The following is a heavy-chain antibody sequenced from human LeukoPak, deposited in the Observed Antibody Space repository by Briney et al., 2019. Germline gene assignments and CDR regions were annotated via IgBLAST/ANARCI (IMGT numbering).Heavy chain of an antibody. Sequence: PGGSLRLSCAASGFTFSSYAMSWVRQAPGKGLEWVSAISGSGGSTYYADSVKGRFTIPRDNSKNTLYLQMNSLRAEDTAVYYCAKPYYYDSSGSLGYWGQGTLVTVSS. CDR3: AKPYYYDSSGSLGY. CDR1: GFTFSSYA. V-gene: IGHV3-23*01. D-gene: IGHD3-22*01. J-gene: IGHJ4*02. CDR2: ISGSGGST.